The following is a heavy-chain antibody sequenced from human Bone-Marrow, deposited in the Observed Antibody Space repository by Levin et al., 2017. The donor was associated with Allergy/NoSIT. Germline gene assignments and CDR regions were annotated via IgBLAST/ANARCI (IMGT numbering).Heavy chain of an antibody. D-gene: IGHD5-24*01. CDR1: GYSFTNYW. CDR2: IYPGDSDT. CDR3: ARQGDGYNEGGVLAY. V-gene: IGHV5-51*01. J-gene: IGHJ4*02. Sequence: GESLKISCKGSGYSFTNYWIGWVRQMPGKGLEWMGIIYPGDSDTTYSPSFEGQVTISADKSITTAYLQWSSLKASDSAIYYCARQGDGYNEGGVLAYWGQGTLVTVSS.